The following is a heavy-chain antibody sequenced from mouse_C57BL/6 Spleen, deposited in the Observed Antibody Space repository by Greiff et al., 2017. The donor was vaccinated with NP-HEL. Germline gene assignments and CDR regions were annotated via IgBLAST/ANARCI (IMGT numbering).Heavy chain of an antibody. CDR3: ANDRGWFAY. Sequence: EVKLVESGPGLVKPSQSLSLTCSVTGYSITSGYYWNWIRQFPGNKLEWMGYISYDGSNNYNPSLKNRISITRDTSKNQFFLKLNSVTTEDTATYYCANDRGWFAYWGQGTLVTVSA. D-gene: IGHD2-14*01. CDR1: GYSITSGYY. CDR2: ISYDGSN. V-gene: IGHV3-6*01. J-gene: IGHJ3*01.